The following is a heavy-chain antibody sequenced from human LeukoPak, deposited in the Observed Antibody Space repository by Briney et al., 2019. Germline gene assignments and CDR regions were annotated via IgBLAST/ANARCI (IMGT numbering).Heavy chain of an antibody. D-gene: IGHD3-16*01. CDR2: ISYDGNNK. J-gene: IGHJ6*02. Sequence: GGSLRLSCAASGFTFRSYAMQWARQARGKGLEWVAVISYDGNNKYYADSVKGRLTISRDNSKNTLYLQMNSLRAEDTAVYYCAKGGQSTYGMDVWGQGTTVTVSS. V-gene: IGHV3-30*04. CDR1: GFTFRSYA. CDR3: AKGGQSTYGMDV.